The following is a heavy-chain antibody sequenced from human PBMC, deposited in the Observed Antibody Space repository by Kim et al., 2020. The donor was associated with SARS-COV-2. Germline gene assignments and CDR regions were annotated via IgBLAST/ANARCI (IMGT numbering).Heavy chain of an antibody. D-gene: IGHD6-13*01. J-gene: IGHJ4*01. CDR2: IWYDGSNK. Sequence: GGSLRLSCAASGFTFSSYAMHWVRQAPGKGLEWVALIWYDGSNKYYADSVKGRFTISRDNSKNTLYLQMNSLRADDTAVYYCATVNSGIGAAGHFDDWG. V-gene: IGHV3-33*01. CDR3: ATVNSGIGAAGHFDD. CDR1: GFTFSSYA.